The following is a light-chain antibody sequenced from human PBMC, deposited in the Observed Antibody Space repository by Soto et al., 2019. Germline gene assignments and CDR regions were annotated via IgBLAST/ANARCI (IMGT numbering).Light chain of an antibody. V-gene: IGKV3-20*01. CDR3: QQFGSSPLFT. CDR1: QSVSSSY. J-gene: IGKJ3*01. Sequence: EIVLTQSPGTLSLCPGERATLSCRASQSVSSSYLAWYQQKPGQAPRLLIYGASSRATGIPDRFSGSGSGTDFTLTISRLEPADFSVYYCQQFGSSPLFTFGRGTKVDVK. CDR2: GAS.